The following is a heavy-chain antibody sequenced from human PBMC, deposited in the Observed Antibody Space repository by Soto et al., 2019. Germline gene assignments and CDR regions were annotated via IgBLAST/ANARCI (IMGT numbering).Heavy chain of an antibody. CDR1: GFTFSSYW. D-gene: IGHD6-6*01. J-gene: IGHJ6*02. V-gene: IGHV3-7*05. CDR2: IKQDGSEK. CDR3: ARDLLRAARLYYYYGMDV. Sequence: GGSLRLSCAASGFTFSSYWMSWVRQAPGKGLEWVANIKQDGSEKYYVDSVKGRFTISRDNAKNSLYLQMNSLRAEDTAVYYCARDLLRAARLYYYYGMDVWGQGTTVTVSS.